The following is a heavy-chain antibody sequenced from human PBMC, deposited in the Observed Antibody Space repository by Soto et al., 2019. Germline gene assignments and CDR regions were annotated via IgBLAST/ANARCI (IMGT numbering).Heavy chain of an antibody. CDR1: GYSFTSYW. V-gene: IGHV5-51*01. CDR2: IYPGDSDT. CDR3: ARLSGNYYYHYGMDV. J-gene: IGHJ6*02. D-gene: IGHD1-26*01. Sequence: GESLKISCKGSGYSFTSYWIGWVRQMPGKGLEWMGIIYPGDSDTRYSPSFQGQVTISADKSISTAYLQWSSLKASDTAMYYRARLSGNYYYHYGMDVWGQGTTVTVSS.